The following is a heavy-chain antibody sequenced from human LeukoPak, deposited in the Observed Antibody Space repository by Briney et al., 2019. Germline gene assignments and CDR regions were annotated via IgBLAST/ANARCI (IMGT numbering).Heavy chain of an antibody. J-gene: IGHJ4*02. Sequence: PSETLSLTCAVYGGSFSGYYWSWIRQPPGKGLEWIGYIYYSGSTNYNPSLKSRVTISVDTSENQFSLKLSSVTAADTAVYYCARETAKPSAPFDYWGQGTLVTVSS. CDR1: GGSFSGYY. V-gene: IGHV4-59*01. CDR2: IYYSGST. D-gene: IGHD2-21*02. CDR3: ARETAKPSAPFDY.